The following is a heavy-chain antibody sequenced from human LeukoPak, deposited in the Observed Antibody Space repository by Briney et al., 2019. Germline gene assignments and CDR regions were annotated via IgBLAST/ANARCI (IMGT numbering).Heavy chain of an antibody. D-gene: IGHD2-2*02. J-gene: IGHJ4*02. CDR2: ISAYNGNT. Sequence: ASVKVSCKASGYTFTSYGISWVRQAPGQGLEWMGWISAYNGNTNYAQKLQGRVTMTTDTSTSTAYMELRSLRSDDTAVYYCARGIDPVPAAIWPFDYWGQGTLVTVSS. CDR1: GYTFTSYG. V-gene: IGHV1-18*01. CDR3: ARGIDPVPAAIWPFDY.